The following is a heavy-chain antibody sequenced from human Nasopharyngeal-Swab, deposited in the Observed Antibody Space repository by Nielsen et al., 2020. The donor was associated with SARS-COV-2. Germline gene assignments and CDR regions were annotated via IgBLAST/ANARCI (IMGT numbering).Heavy chain of an antibody. CDR2: ISYDGSNK. V-gene: IGHV3-30*04. CDR1: GFTFSSYA. J-gene: IGHJ6*02. D-gene: IGHD1-26*01. Sequence: GGSLRLSCAASGFTFSSYAMHWVRQAPGKGLEWVAVISYDGSNKYYADSVKGRFTISRDNSKNTVYLQMNSLRAEDTAVYYCAKVLLPTYSGSYLLYNYGMDVWGQGTTVIVSS. CDR3: AKVLLPTYSGSYLLYNYGMDV.